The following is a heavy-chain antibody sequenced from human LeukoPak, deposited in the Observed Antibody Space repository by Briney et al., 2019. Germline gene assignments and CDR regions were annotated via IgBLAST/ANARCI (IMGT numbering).Heavy chain of an antibody. CDR1: GFTFSSST. D-gene: IGHD2-2*01. CDR3: AKDLDVVPAAIFVY. J-gene: IGHJ4*02. CDR2: ISGSGGST. V-gene: IGHV3-23*01. Sequence: GGSLRLSCAASGFTFSSSTMSWVCEAPGKGLEWVSAISGSGGSTYYADSVKGGFTISRDNSKNTLYLQIKSLRAEDTPVDYCAKDLDVVPAAIFVYWGQGTLVTVSS.